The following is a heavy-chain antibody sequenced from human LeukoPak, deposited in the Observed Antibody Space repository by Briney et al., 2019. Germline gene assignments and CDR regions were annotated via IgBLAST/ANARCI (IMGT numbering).Heavy chain of an antibody. Sequence: GSSVKVSCKAAGGTFSSYAISWVRQAPGQGLEWMGRIIPIFGTANYAQTFQCRVTITTDESTTTAYMELSSLTSEDTAVYYWAIRPSPDYYDSYYYMDVWGKGTTVTVSS. CDR1: GGTFSSYA. CDR2: IIPIFGTA. D-gene: IGHD3-22*01. V-gene: IGHV1-69*05. CDR3: AIRPSPDYYDSYYYMDV. J-gene: IGHJ6*03.